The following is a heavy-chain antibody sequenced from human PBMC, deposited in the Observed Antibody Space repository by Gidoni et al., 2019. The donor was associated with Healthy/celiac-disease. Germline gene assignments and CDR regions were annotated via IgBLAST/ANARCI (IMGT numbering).Heavy chain of an antibody. D-gene: IGHD3-22*01. CDR1: GGTFSSYA. CDR2: IIPILGIA. J-gene: IGHJ4*02. CDR3: ASLVVITSKTDY. V-gene: IGHV1-69*04. Sequence: QVQLVQPGADLQQPGSSVQLSCKASGGTFSSYAISWVRQAPGQGREWMGRIIPILGIANDAKKFQGRVTITAEKSTSTAYMERSSLRSEDTAVYYCASLVVITSKTDYWGQGTMVTVSS.